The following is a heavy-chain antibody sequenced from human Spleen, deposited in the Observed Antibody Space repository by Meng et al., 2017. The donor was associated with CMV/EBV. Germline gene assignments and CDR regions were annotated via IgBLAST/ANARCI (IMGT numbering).Heavy chain of an antibody. D-gene: IGHD3-9*01. Sequence: GGSLRLSCAACGFTSDDYAIHWVRQAPGEGPEWVSGISWNNQATDYADSVKGRFPIPKDSANTALYCCARDRCSPYQGYESYIFTGDYWGQGTLVTVSS. CDR1: GFTSDDYA. CDR3: IFTGDY. J-gene: IGHJ4*02. CDR2: ISWNNQAT. V-gene: IGHV3-9*02.